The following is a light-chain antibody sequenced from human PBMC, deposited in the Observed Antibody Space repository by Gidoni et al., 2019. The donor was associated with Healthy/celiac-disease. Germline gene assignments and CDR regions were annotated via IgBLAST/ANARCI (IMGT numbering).Light chain of an antibody. CDR3: QQYGSSLSWT. Sequence: EIELTQSPGTLSLSPGERATLSCRASQSVSSSYLAWYQQKPGQAPRLLIYGASSRATGIPDRFSGSGSGTDFTLTIRRLGPEDFAVYYCQQYGSSLSWTFGQGTKVEIK. J-gene: IGKJ1*01. CDR2: GAS. CDR1: QSVSSSY. V-gene: IGKV3-20*01.